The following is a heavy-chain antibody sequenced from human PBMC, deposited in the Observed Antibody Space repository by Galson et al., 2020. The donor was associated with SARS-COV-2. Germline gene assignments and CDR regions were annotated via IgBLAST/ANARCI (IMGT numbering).Heavy chain of an antibody. D-gene: IGHD2-2*01. Sequence: ETSETLSLTCAVYVGSSSGFSWSWVRQSPATGLEWIGVINHSGSANYNPTLKSRVTISVDTSKNQFSLKLTSVTAAETGVYYCARGRVGVVPAPILGLGPYYDYYAMDVWGQGTTITVSS. J-gene: IGHJ6*02. CDR3: ARGRVGVVPAPILGLGPYYDYYAMDV. CDR2: INHSGSA. CDR1: VGSSSGFS. V-gene: IGHV4-34*01.